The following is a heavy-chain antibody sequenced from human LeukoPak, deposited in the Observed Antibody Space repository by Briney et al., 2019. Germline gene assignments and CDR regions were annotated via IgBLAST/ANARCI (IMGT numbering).Heavy chain of an antibody. Sequence: ASVKVSCKASGYTFKNYGISWVRQAPGQGLEWMGWISAYNGNTNYAQKFQGRVTMTTDTSTDTAYVEVRSLRSGDTALYYCARISLSGFWSTLNAFDIWGQGTMVTVSP. D-gene: IGHD5-12*01. CDR2: ISAYNGNT. J-gene: IGHJ3*02. V-gene: IGHV1-18*01. CDR1: GYTFKNYG. CDR3: ARISLSGFWSTLNAFDI.